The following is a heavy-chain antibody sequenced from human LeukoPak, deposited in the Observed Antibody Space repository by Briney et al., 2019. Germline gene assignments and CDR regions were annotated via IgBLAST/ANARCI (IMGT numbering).Heavy chain of an antibody. CDR3: ARGLAAAGTDWFDP. CDR1: GGSISSSNW. D-gene: IGHD6-13*01. V-gene: IGHV4-4*02. Sequence: PSETLSLTCAVFGGSISSSNWWSWVRQPPGKGLEWIGEIYHSGSTNYNPSLKSRVTISVDKSKKQFSLKLSSVTAADTAVYYCARGLAAAGTDWFDPWGQGTLVTVSS. CDR2: IYHSGST. J-gene: IGHJ5*02.